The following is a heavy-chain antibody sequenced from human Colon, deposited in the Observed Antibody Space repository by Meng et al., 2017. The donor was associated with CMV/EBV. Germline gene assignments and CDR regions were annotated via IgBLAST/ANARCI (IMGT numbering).Heavy chain of an antibody. V-gene: IGHV4-39*07. CDR3: ARDYDRYPGSYLDF. J-gene: IGHJ4*02. CDR1: GGSISSSSYS. Sequence: SETLSLTCTVSGGSISSSSYSCGWNRQPPGKGLEWFGTIYWSGSTYYKPSLKTRLTMSVDTSTNQFSLRLTSVTAADTAVYCCARDYDRYPGSYLDFWGQGTLVTVSS. CDR2: IYWSGST. D-gene: IGHD1-26*01.